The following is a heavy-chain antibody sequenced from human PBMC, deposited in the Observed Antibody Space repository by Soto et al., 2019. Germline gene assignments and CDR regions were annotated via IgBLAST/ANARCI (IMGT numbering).Heavy chain of an antibody. CDR1: VFTFSSYA. CDR3: AKDYYDSSGYYYVGSAAFDI. CDR2: ISGSGGST. V-gene: IGHV3-23*01. Sequence: GSLRLSCAASVFTFSSYAMSWVRQAPGKGLEWVSAISGSGGSTYYADSVKGRFTISRDNSKNTLYLQMNSLRAEDTAVYYCAKDYYDSSGYYYVGSAAFDIWGQGTMVTVSS. J-gene: IGHJ3*02. D-gene: IGHD3-22*01.